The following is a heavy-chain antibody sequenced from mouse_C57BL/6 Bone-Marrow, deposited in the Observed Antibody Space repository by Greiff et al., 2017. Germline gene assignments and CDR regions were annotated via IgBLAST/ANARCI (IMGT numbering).Heavy chain of an antibody. CDR1: GYTFTDYY. Sequence: QVQLQQSGPELVKPGASVKISCKASGYTFTDYYINWVKQRPGQGLEWIGWIFPGSGSTYYNEKFKGKATLTVDKSSSTAYMLLSSLTSEDSAVYFWAREGGYGYDRGYYAMDYWGQGTSVTVSS. CDR3: AREGGYGYDRGYYAMDY. D-gene: IGHD2-2*01. CDR2: IFPGSGST. J-gene: IGHJ4*01. V-gene: IGHV1-75*01.